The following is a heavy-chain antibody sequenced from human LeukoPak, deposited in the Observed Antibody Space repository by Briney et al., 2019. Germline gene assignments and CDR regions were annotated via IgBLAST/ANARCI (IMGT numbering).Heavy chain of an antibody. CDR3: ARATPRLTTVTNSWLDP. J-gene: IGHJ5*02. CDR2: IYCSGST. CDR1: GGSISSHY. D-gene: IGHD4-11*01. Sequence: PSETLSLTCTVSGGSISSHYWSWIRQPPGKGLEWIGYIYCSGSTNYNPSLKSRVTISVDTSKNQFSLKLSSVTAADTAVYYCARATPRLTTVTNSWLDPWGQGSLVTVSS. V-gene: IGHV4-59*11.